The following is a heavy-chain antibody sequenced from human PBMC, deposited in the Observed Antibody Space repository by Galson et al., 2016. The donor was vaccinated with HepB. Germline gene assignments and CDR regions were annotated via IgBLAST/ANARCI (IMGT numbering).Heavy chain of an antibody. D-gene: IGHD1-1*01. V-gene: IGHV3-74*01. CDR1: GFLFDSYW. J-gene: IGHJ6*04. CDR3: ARPPGTAGPYAMEV. CDR2: INSYGTIT. Sequence: SLRLSCAASGFLFDSYWIHWVRQAPGKGLVWVSRINSYGTITSYADSVKGRFIISRDNAKRMVYLQMDNLRAEDTAVYYCARPPGTAGPYAMEVWGKGTAFKVSS.